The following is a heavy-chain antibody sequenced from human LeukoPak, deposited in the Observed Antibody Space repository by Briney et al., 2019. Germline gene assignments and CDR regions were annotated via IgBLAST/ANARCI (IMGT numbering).Heavy chain of an antibody. CDR1: GGTFSSYA. D-gene: IGHD6-19*01. CDR2: IIPIFGTA. V-gene: IGHV1-69*13. Sequence: ASVKVSCKASGGTFSSYAISWVRQAPGQGLEWMGGIIPIFGTANYAQKFQGRVTITADESTSTAYMELSSLRSEDTAVYYCARENDSSGWPNKYYFDYWGQGTLVTVSS. J-gene: IGHJ4*02. CDR3: ARENDSSGWPNKYYFDY.